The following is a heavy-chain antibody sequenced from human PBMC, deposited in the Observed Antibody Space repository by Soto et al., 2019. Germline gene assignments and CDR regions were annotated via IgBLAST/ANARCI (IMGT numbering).Heavy chain of an antibody. Sequence: SETLSLTCTVSGGSISSYYWSWIRQPPGKGLEWIGYIYYSGSTNYNPSLKSRVTISVDTSKNQFSLKLSSVTAADTAVYYCARVGIDYYYYYYMDVWGKGTTVTVS. J-gene: IGHJ6*03. CDR1: GGSISSYY. CDR2: IYYSGST. V-gene: IGHV4-59*01. CDR3: ARVGIDYYYYYYMDV. D-gene: IGHD7-27*01.